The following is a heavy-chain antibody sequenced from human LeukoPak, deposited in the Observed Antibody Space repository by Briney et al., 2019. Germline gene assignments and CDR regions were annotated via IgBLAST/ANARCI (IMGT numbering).Heavy chain of an antibody. CDR3: ARPITQEGLLWFGELYGMDV. CDR1: GYTFTSYG. D-gene: IGHD3-10*01. CDR2: ISAYNGNT. J-gene: IGHJ6*02. Sequence: ASVKVSCKASGYTFTSYGISWVRQAPGQGLEWMGWISAYNGNTNYAQKLQGRVTMITDTSTSTAYMELRSLRSDDTAVYYCARPITQEGLLWFGELYGMDVWGQGTTVTASS. V-gene: IGHV1-18*01.